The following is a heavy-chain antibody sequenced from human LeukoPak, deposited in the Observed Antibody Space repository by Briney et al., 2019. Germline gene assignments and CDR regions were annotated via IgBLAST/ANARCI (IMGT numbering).Heavy chain of an antibody. D-gene: IGHD2/OR15-2a*01. CDR3: ARTGDYFQAA. V-gene: IGHV4-39*01. CDR2: IYYSGST. CDR1: GGPISTSSYY. Sequence: PSETLSLTCTVSGGPISTSSYYWGWIRQPPGKGLEWIGSIYYSGSTYYNPSLKSRVTISVDTSKNQFSLKLSSVTAADTAVYYCARTGDYFQAAWGQGTLVTVSS. J-gene: IGHJ5*02.